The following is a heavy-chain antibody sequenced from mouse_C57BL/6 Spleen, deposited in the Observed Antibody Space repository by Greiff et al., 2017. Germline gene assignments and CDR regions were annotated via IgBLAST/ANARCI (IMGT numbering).Heavy chain of an antibody. CDR3: TRGRGYGSGSYWYFGG. D-gene: IGHD1-1*01. CDR2: IDPETGGT. CDR1: GYTFTDYE. J-gene: IGHJ1*03. V-gene: IGHV1-15*01. Sequence: QVQLQQPGAELVRPGASVTLSCKASGYTFTDYEMHWVKQTPVHGLEWIGAIDPETGGTAYNQKFKGKAILTADKSSSTAYMELRSLTSEDSAVYYCTRGRGYGSGSYWYFGGWGTGTTVTVSS.